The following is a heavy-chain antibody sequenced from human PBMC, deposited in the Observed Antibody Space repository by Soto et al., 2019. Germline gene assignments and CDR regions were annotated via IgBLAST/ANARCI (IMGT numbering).Heavy chain of an antibody. Sequence: PGGSLRLSCGASGFTFSSYAMHWVRQAPGKGLEWVSSINSISSDIHYGDSVKGRFTVSRDNAKDTLYLQMNSLRAEDTAVYYCARDGPTAFYYYYGMDVWGQGTKVTVYS. CDR3: ARDGPTAFYYYYGMDV. CDR2: INSISSDI. CDR1: GFTFSSYA. V-gene: IGHV3-21*01. J-gene: IGHJ6*02.